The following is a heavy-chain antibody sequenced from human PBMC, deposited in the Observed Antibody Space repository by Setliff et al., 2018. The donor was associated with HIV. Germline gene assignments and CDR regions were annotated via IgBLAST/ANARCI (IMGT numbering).Heavy chain of an antibody. D-gene: IGHD3-22*01. CDR2: ISSSGTTI. Sequence: GGSLRLSCAASGFTFSSSEMNWVRQAPGKGLEWVSYISSSGTTIYYADSVKGRFTISRDNSKNTLYLQMNSLRVEDTAVYYCATTHHYARSGYYGWGQGTLVTVSS. CDR1: GFTFSSSE. J-gene: IGHJ4*02. CDR3: ATTHHYARSGYYG. V-gene: IGHV3-48*03.